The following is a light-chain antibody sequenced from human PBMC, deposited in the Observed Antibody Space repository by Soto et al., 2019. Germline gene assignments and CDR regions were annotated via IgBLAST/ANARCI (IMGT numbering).Light chain of an antibody. Sequence: IQITRAPSSLSASVGARVTITCRASQGISSYLAWYQQKPGKAPKLLIYAASTLQSGVPSRFSGSGSGTDFTLTISCLQSEDFATYYCQQYYSYPPTFGQRTKVDIK. V-gene: IGKV1-9*01. CDR2: AAS. CDR1: QGISSY. CDR3: QQYYSYPPT. J-gene: IGKJ1*01.